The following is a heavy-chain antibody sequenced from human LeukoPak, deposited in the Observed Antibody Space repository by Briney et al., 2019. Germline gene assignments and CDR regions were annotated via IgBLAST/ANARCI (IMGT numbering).Heavy chain of an antibody. V-gene: IGHV3-23*01. Sequence: PGGSLRLSCAASGFTFSSYAMSWVRQAPRKGLEWVSAISGSGGSTYYADSVKGRFTISRDNSKNTLYLQMNSLRAEDTAVYYCAKDRAYNWNDVTLFDYWGQGTLVTVSS. CDR2: ISGSGGST. D-gene: IGHD1-20*01. CDR3: AKDRAYNWNDVTLFDY. J-gene: IGHJ4*02. CDR1: GFTFSSYA.